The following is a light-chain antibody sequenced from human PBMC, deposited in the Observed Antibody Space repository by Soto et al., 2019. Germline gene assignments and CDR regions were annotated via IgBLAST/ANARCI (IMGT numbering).Light chain of an antibody. V-gene: IGLV5-45*01. CDR3: MTWHNNAWV. J-gene: IGLJ3*02. Sequence: QSVLTQPASLSASPGASASLTCTLRSGINVGAYRIYWYQQRPGSPPQYLLRYKSDLDKQQGSGVSSRFSGSKDASANAGILHISGLRSEDEADYHCMTWHNNAWVFGGGTKVTVL. CDR2: YKSDLDK. CDR1: SGINVGAYR.